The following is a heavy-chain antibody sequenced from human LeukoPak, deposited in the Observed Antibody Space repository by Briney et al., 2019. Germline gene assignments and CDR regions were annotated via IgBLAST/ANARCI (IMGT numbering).Heavy chain of an antibody. J-gene: IGHJ4*02. CDR1: GGSFSGYY. CDR3: ATSILTGPIDY. CDR2: INHSGST. D-gene: IGHD3-9*01. Sequence: PSGTLSLTCAVSGGSFSGYYWSWIRQPPGKGLEWIGEINHSGSTNYNPSLKSRVTISVDTSKNQFSLKLSSVTAADTAVYYCATSILTGPIDYWGQGTLVTVSS. V-gene: IGHV4-34*01.